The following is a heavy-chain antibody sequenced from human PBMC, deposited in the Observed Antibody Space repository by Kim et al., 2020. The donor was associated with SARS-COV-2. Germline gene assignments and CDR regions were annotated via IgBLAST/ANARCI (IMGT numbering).Heavy chain of an antibody. CDR3: AKDKARGAMDLYYYYGMDV. CDR1: GFTFSSYA. V-gene: IGHV3-23*01. CDR2: ISGSGGST. J-gene: IGHJ6*02. Sequence: GGSLRLSCAASGFTFSSYAMSWVRQAPGKGLEWVSAISGSGGSTYYADSVKGRFTISRDNSKNTLYLQMNSLRAEDTAVYYCAKDKARGAMDLYYYYGMDVWGQGTTVTVSS. D-gene: IGHD5-18*01.